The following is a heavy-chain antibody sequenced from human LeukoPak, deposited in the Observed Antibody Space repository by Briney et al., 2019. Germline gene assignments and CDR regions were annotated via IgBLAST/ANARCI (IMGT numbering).Heavy chain of an antibody. Sequence: GGSLRLSCAASGFTFSSHAMSWVRQAPGKGLEWISAFGASGGRTYYADSVKGRFTISRDNSKNTLYLQMNSLSAEDTAVYYCAKHLYTGSSPVKAFGIWGQGTMVTVSS. V-gene: IGHV3-23*01. J-gene: IGHJ3*02. CDR3: AKHLYTGSSPVKAFGI. CDR2: FGASGGRT. CDR1: GFTFSSHA. D-gene: IGHD3-10*01.